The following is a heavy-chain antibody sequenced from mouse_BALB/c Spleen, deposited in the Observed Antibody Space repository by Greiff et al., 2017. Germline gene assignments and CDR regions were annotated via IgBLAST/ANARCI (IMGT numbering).Heavy chain of an antibody. J-gene: IGHJ4*01. CDR3: ANYGRVYAMDY. V-gene: IGHV1-9*01. Sequence: QVQLQQSGAELMKPGASVKISCKATGYTFSSYWIEWVKQRPGHGLEWIGEILPGSGSTNYNEKFKGKATFTADTSSNTAYMQLSSLTSEDSAVYYCANYGRVYAMDYWGQGTSVTVSS. CDR2: ILPGSGST. D-gene: IGHD1-1*01. CDR1: GYTFSSYW.